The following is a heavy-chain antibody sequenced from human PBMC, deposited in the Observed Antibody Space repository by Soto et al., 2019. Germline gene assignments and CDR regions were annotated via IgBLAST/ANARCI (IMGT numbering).Heavy chain of an antibody. D-gene: IGHD3-10*02. CDR3: ARGRILLVRGVIIAPFDY. V-gene: IGHV4-34*01. J-gene: IGHJ4*02. Sequence: QVQLQQWGAGLLKPSETLSLTCAVYGGSFSGYYWSWIRQPPGKGLEWIGEINNSGSTNYNPSLKSRVTRSVDTSKNQFSLKLSSVTAADTAVYYCARGRILLVRGVIIAPFDYWGQGTLVTVSS. CDR1: GGSFSGYY. CDR2: INNSGST.